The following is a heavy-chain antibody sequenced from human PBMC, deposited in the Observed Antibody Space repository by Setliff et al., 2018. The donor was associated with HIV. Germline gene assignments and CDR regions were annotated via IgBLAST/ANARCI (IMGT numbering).Heavy chain of an antibody. V-gene: IGHV4-59*11. CDR3: ARVFRWYCSGTSCRTPYYYYYMDV. D-gene: IGHD2-2*01. CDR1: GGSLSIHY. J-gene: IGHJ6*03. Sequence: PSETLSLTCTVSGGSLSIHYWNWIRQPPGKGLEWIGNIYYSGRTNYNPSLKSRVTMSVDPSKGQFSLKLSSVTAADTAVYYCARVFRWYCSGTSCRTPYYYYYMDVWGKGTTVTVSS. CDR2: IYYSGRT.